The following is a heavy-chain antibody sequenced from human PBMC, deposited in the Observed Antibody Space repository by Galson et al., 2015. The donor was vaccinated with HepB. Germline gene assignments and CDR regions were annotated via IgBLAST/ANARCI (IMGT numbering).Heavy chain of an antibody. J-gene: IGHJ4*02. CDR1: GFTFSSYG. D-gene: IGHD2-15*01. CDR3: AKPEEYCSGGSCYYFDY. Sequence: SLRLSCAASGFTFSSYGMHWVRQAPGKGLEWVVVISYDGSNKYYADSVKGRFTISRDNSKNTLYLQMNSLRAEDTAVYYCAKPEEYCSGGSCYYFDYWGQGTLVTVSS. V-gene: IGHV3-30*18. CDR2: ISYDGSNK.